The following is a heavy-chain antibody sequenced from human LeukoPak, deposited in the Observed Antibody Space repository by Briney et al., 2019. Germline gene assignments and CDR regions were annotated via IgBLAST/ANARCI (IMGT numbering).Heavy chain of an antibody. V-gene: IGHV3-72*01. CDR1: GFTFSDHY. CDR3: ARSYCTNGLCHAFDI. CDR2: SRNKAYSYTT. D-gene: IGHD2-8*01. Sequence: PGGSLRLSCAASGFTFSDHYMDWVRQAPGKGLEWVGRSRNKAYSYTTEYAASVKGRFTISRNDSKNSVYLQINSLKTEDTAVYYCARSYCTNGLCHAFDIWGQGTLVTVSS. J-gene: IGHJ3*02.